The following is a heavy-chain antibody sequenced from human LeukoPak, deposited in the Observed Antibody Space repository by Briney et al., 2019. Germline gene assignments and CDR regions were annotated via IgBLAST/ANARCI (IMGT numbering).Heavy chain of an antibody. D-gene: IGHD4-11*01. CDR3: ARDYSISPGFDP. J-gene: IGHJ5*02. Sequence: GGSLRLSCATSGFTFSSYAMHWVRQAPGKGLEWVAVISYDGSNKYYADSVKGRFTISRDNSKNTLYLQMNSLRAEDTAVYYCARDYSISPGFDPWDQGTLVTVSS. V-gene: IGHV3-30-3*01. CDR1: GFTFSSYA. CDR2: ISYDGSNK.